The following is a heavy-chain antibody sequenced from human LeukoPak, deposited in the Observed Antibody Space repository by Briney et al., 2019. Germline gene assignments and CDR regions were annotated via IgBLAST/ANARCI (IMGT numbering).Heavy chain of an antibody. J-gene: IGHJ4*02. Sequence: SETLSLTCTVSGGSTSSSSYYWGWIRQPPGKGLEWIGSIYYSGSTYYNPSLKSRVTISVDTSKNQFSLKLSSVTAADTAVYYCARLYDYVWGSYYPFDYWGQGTLVTVSS. CDR1: GGSTSSSSYY. CDR3: ARLYDYVWGSYYPFDY. V-gene: IGHV4-39*01. CDR2: IYYSGST. D-gene: IGHD3-16*01.